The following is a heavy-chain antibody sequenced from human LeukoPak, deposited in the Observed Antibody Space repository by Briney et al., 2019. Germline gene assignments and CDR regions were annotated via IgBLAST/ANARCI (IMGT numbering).Heavy chain of an antibody. D-gene: IGHD3-3*01. V-gene: IGHV4-39*07. CDR1: GFTFSSYG. CDR3: ARVGNPLVTVFAWFDP. J-gene: IGHJ5*02. Sequence: GSLRLSCAASGFTFSSYGMSWVRQSPGKGLEWIGSIYYSGSTNYNPSLKSRVTISVDTSKNQFSLKLSSVTAADTAVYYCARVGNPLVTVFAWFDPWGQGTLVTVSS. CDR2: IYYSGST.